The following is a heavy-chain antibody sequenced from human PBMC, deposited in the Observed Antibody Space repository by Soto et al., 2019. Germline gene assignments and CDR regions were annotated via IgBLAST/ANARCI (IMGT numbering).Heavy chain of an antibody. CDR2: ISSGGTTI. CDR3: AREATSMVAYNWFDP. D-gene: IGHD5-18*01. CDR1: GFTFSDYY. Sequence: GGSLRLSCAASGFTFSDYYLSWIRQAPGKGLEWVSYISSGGTTIYYADSVKGRFTISRDNAKNSLYLQMNSLRAEDTAIYYCAREATSMVAYNWFDPWGQGILVTVSS. V-gene: IGHV3-11*01. J-gene: IGHJ5*02.